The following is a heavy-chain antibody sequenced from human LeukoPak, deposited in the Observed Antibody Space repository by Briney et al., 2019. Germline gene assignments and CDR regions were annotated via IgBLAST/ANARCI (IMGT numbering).Heavy chain of an antibody. CDR3: ARRRERPGKAFDI. D-gene: IGHD1-26*01. CDR1: GGAMTGREFF. J-gene: IGHJ3*02. CDR2: VSYKGAT. Sequence: PSETLSLTCTVSGGAMTGREFFWSWVRQAPGRGLEWIGHVSYKGATSSNPSLNGRATMSIGKSKTQFSLKLSSVTAADTAVYYCARRRERPGKAFDIWGQGTMVTVSS. V-gene: IGHV4-39*01.